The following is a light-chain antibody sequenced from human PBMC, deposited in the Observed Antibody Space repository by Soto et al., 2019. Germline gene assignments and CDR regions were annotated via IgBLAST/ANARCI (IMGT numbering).Light chain of an antibody. V-gene: IGKV3-20*01. CDR3: QQYGSSGT. CDR1: QSVSNNY. J-gene: IGKJ1*01. CDR2: GAS. Sequence: EIVLTQSPGTLSLYPGERATLSCRASQSVSNNYLAWYQQKPGQAPRLLIYGASNRATGIPDRFSGSGSGTDFTLTISTLEPEDFAGYYCQQYGSSGTFGQGTKVDIK.